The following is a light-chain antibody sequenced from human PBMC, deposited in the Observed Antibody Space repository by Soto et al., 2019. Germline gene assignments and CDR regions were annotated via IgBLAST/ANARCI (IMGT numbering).Light chain of an antibody. CDR3: QQYGSSPRT. V-gene: IGKV3-20*01. Sequence: EIVLTQSPGTLSLSPGERATLSCRASQSVSSSYLAWYQQKPGQAPRLLIYGASSRATGIPDRFSGSGSAXXXXXTXXRLXPEDFAVYYCQQYGSSPRTFGQGTKLEIK. J-gene: IGKJ2*01. CDR2: GAS. CDR1: QSVSSSY.